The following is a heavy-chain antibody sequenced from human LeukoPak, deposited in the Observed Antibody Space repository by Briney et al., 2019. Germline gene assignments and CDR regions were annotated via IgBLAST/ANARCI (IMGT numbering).Heavy chain of an antibody. Sequence: PGGSLRLSCAASGFTFDNYAMNWVRQAPGKWLEWLSYIRGGGAVTLYSDSVKGRFTISRDNSKNTLYRQMNHLRAEDTAIYYCAKCSASYYNDAFDIWGRGTMVTVSS. CDR2: IRGGGAVT. CDR3: AKCSASYYNDAFDI. J-gene: IGHJ3*02. CDR1: GFTFDNYA. D-gene: IGHD3-10*02. V-gene: IGHV3-23*01.